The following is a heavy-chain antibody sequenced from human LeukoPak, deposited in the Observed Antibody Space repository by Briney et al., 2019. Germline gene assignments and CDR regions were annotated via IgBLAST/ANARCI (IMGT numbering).Heavy chain of an antibody. D-gene: IGHD3-10*01. CDR3: VKSSGRDDYGMDA. J-gene: IGHJ6*02. Sequence: PGGSLRLSCAASGFGFEGCGMHWFRHAPGKGLEWVARIERDGSRQYYTDSVKGRFTIARDNSKNTLFLEMNSLRVEDTAVYYCVKSSGRDDYGMDAWGQGTTVTVSS. V-gene: IGHV3-30*18. CDR1: GFGFEGCG. CDR2: IERDGSRQ.